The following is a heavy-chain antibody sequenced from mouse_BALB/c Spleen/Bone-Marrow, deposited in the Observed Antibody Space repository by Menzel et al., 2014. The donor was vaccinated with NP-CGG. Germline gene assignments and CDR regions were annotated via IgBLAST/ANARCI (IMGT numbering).Heavy chain of an antibody. J-gene: IGHJ2*01. CDR1: GYSFTGYT. Sequence: EVQLVESEPELVKPGASMKISCKASGYSFTGYTMNWVKQSHGKNLEWIGLINPYNGGTSYNQKFKGKATLTVDKSSSTAYMELLSLTSEDSAVYYCARLDYYGSSSYFDYWGQGTTLTVSS. CDR2: INPYNGGT. D-gene: IGHD1-1*01. V-gene: IGHV1-18*01. CDR3: ARLDYYGSSSYFDY.